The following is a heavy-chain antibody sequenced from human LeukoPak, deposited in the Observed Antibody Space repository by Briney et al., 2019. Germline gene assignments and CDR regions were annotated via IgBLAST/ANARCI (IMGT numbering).Heavy chain of an antibody. CDR3: ARGLDCGGDCYLGFDY. CDR1: GFTFSGYS. Sequence: PGGSLRLSCAASGFTFSGYSMNWVRQAPGKGLEWVSSISSSSSYIYYADSVKGRFTISRDNAKNSLYLQMNSLRAEDTAVYYCARGLDCGGDCYLGFDYWGQGTLVTVSS. V-gene: IGHV3-21*01. CDR2: ISSSSSYI. J-gene: IGHJ4*02. D-gene: IGHD2-21*02.